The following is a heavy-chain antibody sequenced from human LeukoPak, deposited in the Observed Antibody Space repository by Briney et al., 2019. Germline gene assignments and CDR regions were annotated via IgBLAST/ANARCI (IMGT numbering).Heavy chain of an antibody. D-gene: IGHD2-15*01. J-gene: IGHJ4*02. V-gene: IGHV3-21*01. CDR2: IGSSGNYM. CDR3: ARSSSGVYIQ. CDR1: GFTFSTYS. Sequence: GGSLRLSCAASGFTFSTYSMNWVRQAPGKGLEWVSSIGSSGNYMYYADSVKGRFTISRDNAKNSLYLQMNSLRAEDTAVYYCARSSSGVYIQWGQGTLVTVSS.